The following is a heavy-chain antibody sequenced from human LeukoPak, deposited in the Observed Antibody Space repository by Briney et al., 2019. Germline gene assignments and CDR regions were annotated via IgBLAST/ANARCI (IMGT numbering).Heavy chain of an antibody. CDR1: GDSISSGDYY. J-gene: IGHJ4*02. V-gene: IGHV4-61*02. CDR3: AKLIAVAGKYYFDY. Sequence: PSETLSLTCTVSGDSISSGDYYWSWIRQPAGKGLEWIGRISSSGSTNYNPSLKSRVTISVDTSKNQFSLKLSSVTAADTAVYYCAKLIAVAGKYYFDYWGQGTLVTVSS. CDR2: ISSSGST. D-gene: IGHD6-19*01.